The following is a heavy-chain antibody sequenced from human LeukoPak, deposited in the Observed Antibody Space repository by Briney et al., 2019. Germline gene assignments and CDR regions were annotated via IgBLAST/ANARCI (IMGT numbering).Heavy chain of an antibody. V-gene: IGHV3-23*01. CDR1: GFTFSSYA. J-gene: IGHJ4*02. Sequence: PGASLRLSCAASGFTFSSYAMSWVRQAPGKGLEWGSGISGSGGSIYYADSVKGRFTISRDNSKNTLYLQMNNLRAEDTAVYYCAKTPGYSGYESPIDYWGQGTLVTVSS. CDR3: AKTPGYSGYESPIDY. CDR2: ISGSGGSI. D-gene: IGHD5-12*01.